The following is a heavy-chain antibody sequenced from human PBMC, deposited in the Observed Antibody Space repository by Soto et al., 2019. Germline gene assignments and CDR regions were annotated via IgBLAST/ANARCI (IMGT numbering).Heavy chain of an antibody. CDR3: AKSAGLGSYYYGMDV. V-gene: IGHV3-23*01. CDR1: GFTFSNYA. D-gene: IGHD3-16*01. Sequence: GGSLRLSCVASGFTFSNYAMNWVRQLPGKGLEWVSGASASGVSRYYADSVQGRLTISRDNSNNTLYLQMSSLRADDTAIYYCAKSAGLGSYYYGMDVWGQGTTVTVSS. J-gene: IGHJ6*02. CDR2: ASASGVSR.